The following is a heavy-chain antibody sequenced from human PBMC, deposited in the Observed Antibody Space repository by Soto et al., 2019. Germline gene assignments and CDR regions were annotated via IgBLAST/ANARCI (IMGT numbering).Heavy chain of an antibody. J-gene: IGHJ3*02. CDR1: GFAFSTYS. D-gene: IGHD3-22*01. CDR2: ITSSGTKK. CDR3: ARDDYYDSSGYYGTYDAFDI. V-gene: IGHV3-21*01. Sequence: GGSLRLSCAGSGFAFSTYSINWVRQAPGKGLEWVSSITSSGTKKYYTDSVKGRFTISRDNAKNSLYLQMNSLRAEDTAVYYCARDDYYDSSGYYGTYDAFDIWGQGTMVTVSS.